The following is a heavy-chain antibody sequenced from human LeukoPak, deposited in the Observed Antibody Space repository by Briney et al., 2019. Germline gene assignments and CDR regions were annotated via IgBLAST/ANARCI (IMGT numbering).Heavy chain of an antibody. CDR1: RFTFSSYS. V-gene: IGHV3-21*01. CDR2: ISSSSSYI. Sequence: GGSLRLSCAASRFTFSSYSMNWVRQAPGKGLEWVSSISSSSSYIYYADSVKGRFTISRDNAKNSLYLQMNSLRAEDTAVYYCARKTDDCSSTSCPLDYWGQGTLVTVSS. CDR3: ARKTDDCSSTSCPLDY. D-gene: IGHD2-2*01. J-gene: IGHJ4*02.